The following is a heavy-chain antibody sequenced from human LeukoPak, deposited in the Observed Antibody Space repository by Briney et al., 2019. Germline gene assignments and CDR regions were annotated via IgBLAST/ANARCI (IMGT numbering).Heavy chain of an antibody. J-gene: IGHJ3*02. CDR1: GGSISSYY. Sequence: PSETLSLTCTVSGGSISSYYWSWIRQPPGKGLEWIGYIYYSGSTKYKPSLKSRVTISVDTSKNQFPLKLSSLTAADTAVYYCARGRFLDAFDIWGQGTMVTVSS. D-gene: IGHD3-3*01. CDR2: IYYSGST. CDR3: ARGRFLDAFDI. V-gene: IGHV4-59*01.